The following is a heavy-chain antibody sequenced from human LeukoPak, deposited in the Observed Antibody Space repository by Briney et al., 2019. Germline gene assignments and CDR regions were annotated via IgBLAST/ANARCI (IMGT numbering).Heavy chain of an antibody. CDR2: LYHSGNT. CDR3: ARADIFYSGGFDS. V-gene: IGHV4-38-2*02. D-gene: IGHD2-15*01. Sequence: PSETLSLTCTVTDYSISSGYFWAWIRQPPGKGLEWIASLYHSGNTYYNPSLKSRVTISVDTSKNQFSLKLTSVTAADTAVYCARADIFYSGGFDSWGQGTLVTVSS. CDR1: DYSISSGYF. J-gene: IGHJ4*02.